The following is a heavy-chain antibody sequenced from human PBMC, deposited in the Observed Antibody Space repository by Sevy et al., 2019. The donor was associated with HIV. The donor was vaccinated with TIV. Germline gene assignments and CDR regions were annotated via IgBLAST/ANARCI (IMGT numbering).Heavy chain of an antibody. V-gene: IGHV3-23*01. J-gene: IGHJ5*02. CDR2: ITGSGDNT. Sequence: GGSLRLSCAASGFTFNNYGLSWVRQAPGKGLEWVSSITGSGDNTYYADSVKGRFTISRDNSKNTLDLQMTSLRAEDTAVYYCAILTVDRDLGSPWGQGPLVTVSS. CDR1: GFTFNNYG. CDR3: AILTVDRDLGSP. D-gene: IGHD5-12*01.